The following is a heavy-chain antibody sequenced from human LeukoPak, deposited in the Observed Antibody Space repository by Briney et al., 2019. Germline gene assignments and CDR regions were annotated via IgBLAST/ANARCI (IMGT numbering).Heavy chain of an antibody. D-gene: IGHD6-13*01. V-gene: IGHV4-39*07. Sequence: SETLSLTCTVSGGSISSSSYYWGWIRQPPGKGLEWIGEINHSGSTNYNPSLKSRVTISVDTSKNQFSLKLSSVTAADTAVYYCARDPQRGIAAAGTGAFFDYWGQGTLVTVSS. CDR1: GGSISSSSYY. J-gene: IGHJ4*02. CDR2: INHSGST. CDR3: ARDPQRGIAAAGTGAFFDY.